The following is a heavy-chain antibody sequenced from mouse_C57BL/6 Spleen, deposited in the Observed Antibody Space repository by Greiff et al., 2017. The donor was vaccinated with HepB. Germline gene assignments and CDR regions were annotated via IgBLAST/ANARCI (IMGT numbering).Heavy chain of an antibody. J-gene: IGHJ4*01. CDR1: GFNIKDDY. CDR2: IDPENGDT. D-gene: IGHD2-5*01. V-gene: IGHV14-4*01. Sequence: EVKLQESGAELVRPGASVKLSCTASGFNIKDDYMHWVKQRPEQGLEWIGWIDPENGDTEYASKFQGKATITADTSSNTAYLQLSSLTSEDTAVYYCTTCYSNLYYYAMDYWGQGTSVTVSS. CDR3: TTCYSNLYYYAMDY.